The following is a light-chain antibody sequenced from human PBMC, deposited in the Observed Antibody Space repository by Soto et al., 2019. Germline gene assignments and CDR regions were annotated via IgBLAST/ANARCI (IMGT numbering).Light chain of an antibody. Sequence: DIQMTQSPSSLSASVGDRVTITCQASQNINNYLNWYQQKPGRAPKLLIYDASNLEAGVPSRYRGGGAGTDFAFTISRVQPEDIATYYCQQYENLPTFGHGTRLEIK. CDR3: QQYENLPT. J-gene: IGKJ5*01. V-gene: IGKV1-33*01. CDR2: DAS. CDR1: QNINNY.